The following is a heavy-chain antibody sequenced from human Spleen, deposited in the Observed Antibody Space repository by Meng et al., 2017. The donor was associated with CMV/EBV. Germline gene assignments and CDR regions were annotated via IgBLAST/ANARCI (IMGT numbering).Heavy chain of an antibody. J-gene: IGHJ3*02. V-gene: IGHV3-53*01. CDR2: IYSCGST. CDR3: VRAGTSSGAFDI. CDR1: GFTFSNAW. Sequence: GESLKISCAASGFTFSNAWMSWVRQAPGKGLEWVSVIYSCGSTYYADSVKGRFTISRDNSKNTLYLQMSSLRAEDTAMYYCVRAGTSSGAFDIWGQGTMVTVSS. D-gene: IGHD6-6*01.